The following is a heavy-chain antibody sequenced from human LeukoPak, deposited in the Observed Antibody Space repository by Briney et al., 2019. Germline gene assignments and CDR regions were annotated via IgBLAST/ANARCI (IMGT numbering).Heavy chain of an antibody. CDR3: ARGRIAAAGTGAFDI. D-gene: IGHD6-13*01. J-gene: IGHJ3*02. V-gene: IGHV4-59*01. CDR2: IYYSGNT. Sequence: SETLSLTCTVSSGSISSYYWSWIRQPPGKGLEWIGYIYYSGNTNYNPSLKSRVTISADMSKNQFSLKLSSVITADTAVYYCARGRIAAAGTGAFDIWGQGTMVTVSS. CDR1: SGSISSYY.